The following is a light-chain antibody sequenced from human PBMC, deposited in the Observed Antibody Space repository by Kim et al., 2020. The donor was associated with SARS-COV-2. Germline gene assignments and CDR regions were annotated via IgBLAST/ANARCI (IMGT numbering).Light chain of an antibody. J-gene: IGKJ3*01. Sequence: TGERATLSGRASQSVSSSYLAWYQQKPGQAPRLLIYGASSRATGIPDRYSGSGSGTDFTLTISRLEPEDFAVYYGQQYGSSPPFTFGPGTKVDIK. CDR3: QQYGSSPPFT. CDR2: GAS. V-gene: IGKV3-20*01. CDR1: QSVSSSY.